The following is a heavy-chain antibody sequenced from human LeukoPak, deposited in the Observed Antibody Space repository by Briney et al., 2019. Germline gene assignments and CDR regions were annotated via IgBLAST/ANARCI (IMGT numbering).Heavy chain of an antibody. Sequence: GGSLRLSCAASGFTFSSYSMNWVRQAPGKGLEWVSYISSSSSTIYYADSVKGRFTISRDDAKNSLYLQMNSLRAEDTAAYYCARALDYDSSGYYPGAFDIWGQGTMVTVSS. J-gene: IGHJ3*02. CDR3: ARALDYDSSGYYPGAFDI. CDR2: ISSSSSTI. D-gene: IGHD3-22*01. CDR1: GFTFSSYS. V-gene: IGHV3-48*04.